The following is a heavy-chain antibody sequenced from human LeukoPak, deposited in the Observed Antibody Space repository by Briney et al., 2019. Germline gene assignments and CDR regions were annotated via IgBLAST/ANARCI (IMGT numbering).Heavy chain of an antibody. CDR3: ARDRRNVVVPAVAFDY. Sequence: ASVKVSCKASGYNFTSYGISWVRQAPGQGLEWMGWISAYNGNTNYAQKLQGRVTMTTDTSTSTAYMELRSLRSDDTAVYYCARDRRNVVVPAVAFDYWGQGTLVTVSS. CDR1: GYNFTSYG. D-gene: IGHD2-2*01. V-gene: IGHV1-18*04. J-gene: IGHJ4*02. CDR2: ISAYNGNT.